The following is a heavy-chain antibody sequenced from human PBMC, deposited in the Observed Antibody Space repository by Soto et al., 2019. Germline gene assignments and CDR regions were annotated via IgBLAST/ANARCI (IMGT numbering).Heavy chain of an antibody. J-gene: IGHJ6*02. CDR3: AGNYCSSTSCYYYYGMDV. Sequence: PGGSLRLSCAASGFTFSSYSMSWVRQAPGQGLEWVSYISSSSSTIYSADSVKGRFTISRDNAKNSLYLQMNSLRDEDTAVYYCAGNYCSSTSCYYYYGMDVWGQGTTVTVSS. D-gene: IGHD2-2*01. V-gene: IGHV3-48*02. CDR2: ISSSSSTI. CDR1: GFTFSSYS.